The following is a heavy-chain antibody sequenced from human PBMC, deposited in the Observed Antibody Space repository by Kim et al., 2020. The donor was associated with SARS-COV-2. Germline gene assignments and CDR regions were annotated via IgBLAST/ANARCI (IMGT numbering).Heavy chain of an antibody. CDR2: ISGSGGST. Sequence: GGSLRLSCAASGFTFSSYAMSWVRQAPGKGLEWVSAISGSGGSTYYADSVKGRFTISRDNSKNTLYMQMNSLRAEDTAVYYCAKSGVTRGLYYYYGMDVWGQGTTVTVSS. V-gene: IGHV3-23*01. CDR3: AKSGVTRGLYYYYGMDV. J-gene: IGHJ6*02. D-gene: IGHD2-21*02. CDR1: GFTFSSYA.